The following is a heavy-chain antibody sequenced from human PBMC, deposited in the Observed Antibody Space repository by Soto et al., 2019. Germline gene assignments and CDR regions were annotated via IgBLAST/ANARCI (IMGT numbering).Heavy chain of an antibody. CDR1: GGSISSTNYY. CDR2: VYYNGVT. D-gene: IGHD1-7*01. V-gene: IGHV4-39*01. J-gene: IGHJ5*02. Sequence: QLQLQESGPGLVKPSETLSLTCTVSGGSISSTNYYWGWVRQSPGKGLEWIGSVYYNGVTYYNPSLESRVAVSVDTSKNQFSLKLMSVTAADTAVYYCARARYIWNYGFMTGRFDPWGQGTLVTVS. CDR3: ARARYIWNYGFMTGRFDP.